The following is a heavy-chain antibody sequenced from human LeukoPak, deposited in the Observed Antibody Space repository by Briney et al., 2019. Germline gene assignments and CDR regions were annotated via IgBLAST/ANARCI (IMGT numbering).Heavy chain of an antibody. CDR2: TRNKANSYTT. Sequence: PGGSLRLSCAASGFTFSDHYVDWVRQAPGKGLEWVGRTRNKANSYTTEYAASVKGRFTISRDDSKNSVYLQMNSLKTKDTAVYYCASSGCSSTTCYGTNYFDFWGQGTLVTVS. D-gene: IGHD2-2*01. J-gene: IGHJ4*02. CDR1: GFTFSDHY. V-gene: IGHV3-72*01. CDR3: ASSGCSSTTCYGTNYFDF.